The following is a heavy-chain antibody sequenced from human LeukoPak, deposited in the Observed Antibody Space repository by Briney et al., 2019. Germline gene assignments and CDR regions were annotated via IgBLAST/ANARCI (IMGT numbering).Heavy chain of an antibody. CDR1: GFTFSTHS. D-gene: IGHD2-2*01. Sequence: GGSLRLTCAASGFTFSTHSMYWVRQAPGKGLEWVSSISASSNFIHYAESVRGRFTISRDNAKNSLYLQMNSLGAQDTAVYYCARPATGYCSSAGCHWDSWGQGTLVTVSS. V-gene: IGHV3-21*01. CDR3: ARPATGYCSSAGCHWDS. J-gene: IGHJ4*02. CDR2: ISASSNFI.